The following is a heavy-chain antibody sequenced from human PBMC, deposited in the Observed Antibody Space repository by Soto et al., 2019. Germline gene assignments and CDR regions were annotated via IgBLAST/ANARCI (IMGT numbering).Heavy chain of an antibody. V-gene: IGHV3-72*01. J-gene: IGHJ4*02. CDR2: TRDKANSYTT. D-gene: IGHD1-26*01. CDR3: ARDLGHGSSYSGNY. Sequence: EVQLVESGGGLVQPGGSLRLSCAASGFTISDHYMDWVRQAPGKGLEWVGRTRDKANSYTTQYAASVKGRFTISRDDSKNSLYLQMNSLKTEDTAMYYCARDLGHGSSYSGNYWGQGTLVTVSS. CDR1: GFTISDHY.